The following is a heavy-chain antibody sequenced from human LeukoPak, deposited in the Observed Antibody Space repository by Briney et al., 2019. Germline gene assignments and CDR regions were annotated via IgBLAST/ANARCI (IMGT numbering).Heavy chain of an antibody. J-gene: IGHJ6*01. D-gene: IGHD6-13*01. V-gene: IGHV1-18*01. CDR1: GYTFTSYG. CDR3: ARDPGYSSSWEYYYSSGMDV. Sequence: GASVKVSCKASGYTFTSYGISWVRQAPGQGLEWMGWISAYNGNTNYAQKLQGRVTMTTDTSTSTAYMELRSLRSDDTAVYYCARDPGYSSSWEYYYSSGMDVWGQGTTVTVSS. CDR2: ISAYNGNT.